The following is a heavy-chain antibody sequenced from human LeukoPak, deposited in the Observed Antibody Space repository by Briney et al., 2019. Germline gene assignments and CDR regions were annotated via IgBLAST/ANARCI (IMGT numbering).Heavy chain of an antibody. V-gene: IGHV1-2*02. J-gene: IGHJ5*02. CDR3: AREVADPRGGVDP. D-gene: IGHD6-19*01. CDR2: INPNSGGT. Sequence: ASVKVSCKASGYTFTCYYMHWVRQAPGQGLEWMGWINPNSGGTNYAQKFQGRVTTTRDTYISTAYMELSRLRSDDTAVDYCAREVADPRGGVDPWGQGTLVTVSS. CDR1: GYTFTCYY.